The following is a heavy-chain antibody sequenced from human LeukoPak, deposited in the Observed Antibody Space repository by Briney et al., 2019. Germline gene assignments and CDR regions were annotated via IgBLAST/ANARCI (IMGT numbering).Heavy chain of an antibody. D-gene: IGHD6-6*01. CDR2: INWNGGST. CDR1: GFTFSSYA. Sequence: GGSLRPSCAASGFTFSSYAMSWVRQAPGKGLEWVSGINWNGGSTGYADSVKGRFTISRDNAKNSLYLQMNSLRAEDTALYYCARGVAARPVYYYYYMDVWGKGTTVTVSS. J-gene: IGHJ6*03. CDR3: ARGVAARPVYYYYYMDV. V-gene: IGHV3-20*04.